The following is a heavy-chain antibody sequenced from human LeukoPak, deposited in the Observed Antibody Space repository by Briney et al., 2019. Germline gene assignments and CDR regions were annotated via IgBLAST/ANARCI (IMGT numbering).Heavy chain of an antibody. J-gene: IGHJ6*03. D-gene: IGHD3-10*01. CDR3: ARVKVRLWFGELNYYYMDV. CDR1: GYSFTSYG. V-gene: IGHV1-18*01. Sequence: ASVKVSCKASGYSFTSYGISWVRQAPGQGLEWMGWISAYNGNTNYAQKLQGRVTMTTDTSTSTAYMELRSLRSDDTAVYYCARVKVRLWFGELNYYYMDVWGKGTTVTVSS. CDR2: ISAYNGNT.